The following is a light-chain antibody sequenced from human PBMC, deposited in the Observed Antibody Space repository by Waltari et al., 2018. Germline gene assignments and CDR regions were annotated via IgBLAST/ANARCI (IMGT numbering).Light chain of an antibody. V-gene: IGLV1-47*01. J-gene: IGLJ2*01. CDR2: RNF. CDR1: SSNIGSNS. CDR3: AVWDDNLYGVV. Sequence: QSVLTQPPSASGAPGQRVTISCSGSSSNIGSNSVYWYQQFPGTAPRLLISRNFQGPSGVPERFTGSKSGTSASLAISCLRSEDVADYYCAVWDDNLYGVVFGGGTKLTVL.